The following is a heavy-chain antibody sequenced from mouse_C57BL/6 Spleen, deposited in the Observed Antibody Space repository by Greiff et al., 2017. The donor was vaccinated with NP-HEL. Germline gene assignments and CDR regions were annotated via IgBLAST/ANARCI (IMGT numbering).Heavy chain of an antibody. V-gene: IGHV1-82*01. CDR1: GYAFSSSW. CDR3: ARPGAQAYFDY. J-gene: IGHJ2*01. D-gene: IGHD3-2*02. Sequence: VQLVESGPELVKPGASVKISCKASGYAFSSSWMNWVKQRPGKGLEWIGRIYPGDGDTNYNGKFKGKATLTADKSSSTAYMQLSSLTSEDSAVYFCARPGAQAYFDYWGQGTTLTVSS. CDR2: IYPGDGDT.